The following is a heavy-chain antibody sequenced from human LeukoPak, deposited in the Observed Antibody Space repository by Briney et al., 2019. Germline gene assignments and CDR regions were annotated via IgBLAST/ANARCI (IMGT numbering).Heavy chain of an antibody. D-gene: IGHD1-14*01. J-gene: IGHJ3*01. Sequence: SETLSLTCTVSGGSISSGGYFWSWIRQHPGKGLEWIGYIYYSGSTYYNPSLKSRVTISVDTSKNQFSLKLSSVTAADTAVYYCARENQNAPDVFGVWGQGTMVTVSS. CDR3: ARENQNAPDVFGV. CDR2: IYYSGST. V-gene: IGHV4-31*03. CDR1: GGSISSGGYF.